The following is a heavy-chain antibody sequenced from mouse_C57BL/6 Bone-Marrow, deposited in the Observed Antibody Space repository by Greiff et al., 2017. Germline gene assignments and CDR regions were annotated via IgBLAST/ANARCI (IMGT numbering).Heavy chain of an antibody. J-gene: IGHJ1*03. V-gene: IGHV1-53*01. Sequence: QVQLQQPGTELVKPGASVKLSCKASGYTFTSYWMHWVKQRPGQGLEWIGNINPSNGGTNYNEKFKSKATLTVDKSSSTAYMQLSSLTSEDSAVYYCARNPSYYGSSHWYFDVWGTGTTVTVSS. CDR2: INPSNGGT. CDR1: GYTFTSYW. CDR3: ARNPSYYGSSHWYFDV. D-gene: IGHD1-1*01.